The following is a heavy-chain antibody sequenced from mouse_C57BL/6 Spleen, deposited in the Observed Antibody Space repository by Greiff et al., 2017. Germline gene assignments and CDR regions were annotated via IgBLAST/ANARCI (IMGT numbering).Heavy chain of an antibody. J-gene: IGHJ4*01. CDR1: VYTFTDYN. V-gene: IGHV1-22*01. CDR3: ARWGDYDDAMDY. Sequence: VQLQQSGPELVKPGASVQMSCQASVYTFTDYNMPWVKQSPGKSLEWIGYINPNDGGTSSNQKFTGKATLTVKPSSSTAYMELRSLTSEDSAVYYCARWGDYDDAMDYWGQGTSVTVSS. CDR2: INPNDGGT. D-gene: IGHD2-4*01.